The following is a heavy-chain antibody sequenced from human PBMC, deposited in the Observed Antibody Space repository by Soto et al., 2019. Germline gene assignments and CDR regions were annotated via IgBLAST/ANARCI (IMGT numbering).Heavy chain of an antibody. Sequence: GASVKVSCKASGYTFTEYYIHWVRQAPGQGLEWMGIINPGGGSTSYAQRFQGRVTVTRDTSTSTVNTELSSLRSEDTAVYYCVRVDRSGFYYWGQGTLVTVSS. J-gene: IGHJ4*02. D-gene: IGHD3-22*01. CDR3: VRVDRSGFYY. CDR2: INPGGGST. CDR1: GYTFTEYY. V-gene: IGHV1-46*03.